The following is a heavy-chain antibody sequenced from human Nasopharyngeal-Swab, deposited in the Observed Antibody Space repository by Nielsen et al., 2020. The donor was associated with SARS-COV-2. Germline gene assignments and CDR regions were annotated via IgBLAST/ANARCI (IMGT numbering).Heavy chain of an antibody. CDR2: IQSKSAGGAT. CDR3: TRHQGRRFFDY. Sequence: GSLKISCVTSGFIFSSTWMTWVRQAPGKGLEWVGRIQSKSAGGATDYAEPVKGRFTISRDDSKNTVYLQMNSLKTEDTAVYYCTRHQGRRFFDYWGQGTLVTVSS. J-gene: IGHJ4*02. V-gene: IGHV3-15*01. CDR1: GFIFSSTW.